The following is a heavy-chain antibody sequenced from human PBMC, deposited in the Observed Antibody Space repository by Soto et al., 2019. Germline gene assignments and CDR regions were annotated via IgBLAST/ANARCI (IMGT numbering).Heavy chain of an antibody. V-gene: IGHV3-23*01. Sequence: GGSLRPSCAASGFTFSNYAISWVRQAPGKGLEWVSAISGSGGSTYYADSVKGRFTISRDNSNNTLYLQMTRLRAEHTGVYYCEKDPRVHGCDSESSAYWGQGTLVTVSS. CDR3: EKDPRVHGCDSESSAY. CDR2: ISGSGGST. D-gene: IGHD3-10*01. J-gene: IGHJ4*02. CDR1: GFTFSNYA.